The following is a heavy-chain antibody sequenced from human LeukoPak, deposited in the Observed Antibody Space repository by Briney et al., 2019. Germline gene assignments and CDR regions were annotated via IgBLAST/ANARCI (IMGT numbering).Heavy chain of an antibody. Sequence: SVKVSCKASGYTFTSYGINWVRQAPGQGLEWMGGIIPIFGTANYAQKFQGRVTITADESTSTAYMELSSLRSEDTAVYYCAREGGARVHFDYWGQGTLVTVSS. D-gene: IGHD1-26*01. J-gene: IGHJ4*02. CDR1: GYTFTSYG. CDR2: IIPIFGTA. V-gene: IGHV1-69*13. CDR3: AREGGARVHFDY.